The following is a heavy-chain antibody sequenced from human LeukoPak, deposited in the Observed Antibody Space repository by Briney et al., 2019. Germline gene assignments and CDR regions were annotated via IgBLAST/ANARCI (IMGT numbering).Heavy chain of an antibody. J-gene: IGHJ4*02. V-gene: IGHV3-30*03. CDR3: ARGAYVGLVFDY. CDR1: GFTFSSYG. D-gene: IGHD5-12*01. CDR2: ISYDGSNK. Sequence: PGGSLRLSCAASGFTFSSYGMHWVRQAPGKGLEWVAVISYDGSNKYYADSVKGRFTISRDNAKNSLYLQMNSLRAEDTAVYYCARGAYVGLVFDYWGQGTLVTVSS.